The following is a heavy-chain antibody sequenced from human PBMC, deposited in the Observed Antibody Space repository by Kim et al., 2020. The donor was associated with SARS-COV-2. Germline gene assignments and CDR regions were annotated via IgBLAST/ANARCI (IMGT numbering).Heavy chain of an antibody. D-gene: IGHD3-3*01. CDR3: ARDIEWRGDYYYGMDV. V-gene: IGHV3-11*06. Sequence: SVKGRFTISRDNAKNSLYLQMSSLRAEDTAVYYCARDIEWRGDYYYGMDVWGQGTTVTVSS. J-gene: IGHJ6*02.